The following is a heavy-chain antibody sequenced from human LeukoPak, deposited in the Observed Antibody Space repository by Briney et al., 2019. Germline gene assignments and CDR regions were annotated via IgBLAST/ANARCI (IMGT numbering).Heavy chain of an antibody. CDR2: ISGSDGTT. J-gene: IGHJ4*02. CDR1: GFTFSSYA. D-gene: IGHD6-19*01. Sequence: GGSLRLSCAASGFTFSSYAMSWVRQAPGKGLEWVSSISGSDGTTYYADSVKGRFTISRDNSKYTLSLQMNSLRAEDTAVYYCARGGPDSSGWYPFDYWGQGTLVTVSS. CDR3: ARGGPDSSGWYPFDY. V-gene: IGHV3-23*01.